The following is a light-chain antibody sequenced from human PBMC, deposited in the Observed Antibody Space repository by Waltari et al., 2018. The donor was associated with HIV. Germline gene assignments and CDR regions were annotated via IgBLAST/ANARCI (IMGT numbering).Light chain of an antibody. CDR2: MND. CDR1: SSSIGDNN. Sequence: QSVVTQPPSASGTPGQRVTISCSGSSSSIGDNNVYWYQQFPGTTPKLLIYMNDRRPSGVPDRFSGSKSGTSASLAISVLRSEDEADYYCATWDNSLSVWVFGGGSKLTVL. CDR3: ATWDNSLSVWV. J-gene: IGLJ3*02. V-gene: IGLV1-47*01.